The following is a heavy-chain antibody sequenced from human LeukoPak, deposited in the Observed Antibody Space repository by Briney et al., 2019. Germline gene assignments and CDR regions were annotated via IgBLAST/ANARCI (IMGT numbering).Heavy chain of an antibody. Sequence: ASVKVSCKASGYTFTSYGISWVRQAPGQGLEWMGWISAYNGNTNYAQKLQGRVTVTTDTSTSTAYMELRSLRSDDTAVYYCARFNIGYGSGSYFDYWGQGTLVTVSS. CDR3: ARFNIGYGSGSYFDY. D-gene: IGHD3-10*01. CDR1: GYTFTSYG. V-gene: IGHV1-18*04. J-gene: IGHJ4*02. CDR2: ISAYNGNT.